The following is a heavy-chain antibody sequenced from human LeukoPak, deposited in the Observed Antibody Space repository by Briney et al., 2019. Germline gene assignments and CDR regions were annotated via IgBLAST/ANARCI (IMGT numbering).Heavy chain of an antibody. D-gene: IGHD7-27*01. CDR1: GGSISSYY. CDR3: ARADPPKLTGDRYLPDY. Sequence: PSETLSLTCTVSGGSISSYYWSWIRQPPGKGLEWIGYIYYSGSTNYNPSLKSRVTISVDTSKNQFSLKLSSVTAADTAVYYCARADPPKLTGDRYLPDYWGQGTLVTVSS. CDR2: IYYSGST. V-gene: IGHV4-59*01. J-gene: IGHJ4*02.